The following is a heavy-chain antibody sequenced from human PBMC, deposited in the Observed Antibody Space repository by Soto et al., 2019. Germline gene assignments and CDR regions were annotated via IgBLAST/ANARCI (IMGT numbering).Heavy chain of an antibody. D-gene: IGHD3-9*01. CDR2: INWNGGST. CDR1: GFTFDDYG. V-gene: IGHV3-20*01. Sequence: GGSLRLSCAASGFTFDDYGMSWVRQAPGKGLEWVSGINWNGGSTGYADSVKGRFTISRDNAKNSLYLQMNSLRAEDTALYHCARTNYDILTGYYSTYYYYYYMDVWGKGTTVTVSS. CDR3: ARTNYDILTGYYSTYYYYYYMDV. J-gene: IGHJ6*03.